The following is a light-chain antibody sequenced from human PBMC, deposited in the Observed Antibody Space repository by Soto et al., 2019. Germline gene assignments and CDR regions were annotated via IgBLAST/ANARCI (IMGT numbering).Light chain of an antibody. CDR1: QSVGSY. CDR3: QQRSSWPLT. CDR2: DAS. V-gene: IGKV3-11*01. J-gene: IGKJ4*01. Sequence: EIVLTQSPATLSLSPGQGATLSCRASQSVGSYLAWYQQRPGQAPRLLIYDASNRATGIPARFSGSGSETDFSHTISSLEPEDSAIYYCQQRSSWPLTFGGGTKVEIE.